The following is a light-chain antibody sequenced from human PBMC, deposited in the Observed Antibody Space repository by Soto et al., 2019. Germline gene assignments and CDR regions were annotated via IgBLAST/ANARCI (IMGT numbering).Light chain of an antibody. Sequence: DIVMTQSPDSLAVSLGERATINCKSSQSISYSSKNKNYLAWYQQKPGQPPKLLISWASTREAGVPDRFIGSGSGTDFTLTISSLQAEDVAVYYCQQYSSTPPLTFGPGTKVEIK. J-gene: IGKJ3*01. CDR2: WAS. CDR1: QSISYSSKNKNY. V-gene: IGKV4-1*01. CDR3: QQYSSTPPLT.